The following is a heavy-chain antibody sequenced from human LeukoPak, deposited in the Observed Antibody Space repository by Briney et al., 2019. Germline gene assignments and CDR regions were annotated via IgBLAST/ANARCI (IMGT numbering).Heavy chain of an antibody. J-gene: IGHJ4*02. CDR3: ARRAGAYSHPYDY. CDR1: GFTFSSSA. Sequence: GGSLRLSCAASGFTFSSSAMSWVRQAPGKGLEWVSSISGSGSGGSTYYADSVKGRFTISRDNSKNTLYLQMNSLRAEDTAVYYCARRAGAYSHPYDYWGQGTLVTVSS. D-gene: IGHD4/OR15-4a*01. CDR2: ISGSGSGGST. V-gene: IGHV3-23*01.